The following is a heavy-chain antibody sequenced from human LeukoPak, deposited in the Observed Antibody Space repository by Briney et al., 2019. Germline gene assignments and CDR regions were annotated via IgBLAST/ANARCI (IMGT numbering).Heavy chain of an antibody. CDR2: ISYGSFNE. V-gene: IGHV3-30*18. CDR3: VKGKWEDNHYYYGLDV. Sequence: GGSLRLSCLASGFTFNKYGMHWVRQTPGKGLEWLAAISYGSFNEDYRDSVKGRLTISRDNSKNTVDLQMDSLRPEDTAVYFCVKGKWEDNHYYYGLDVWGQGTTVSVAS. D-gene: IGHD1-26*01. J-gene: IGHJ6*02. CDR1: GFTFNKYG.